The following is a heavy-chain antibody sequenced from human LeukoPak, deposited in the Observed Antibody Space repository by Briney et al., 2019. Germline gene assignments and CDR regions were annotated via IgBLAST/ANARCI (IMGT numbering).Heavy chain of an antibody. CDR3: ARESSIYGSRSYPSNP. CDR1: GFTFSSYS. D-gene: IGHD3-10*01. Sequence: PGGSLRLSCAASGFTFSSYSMNWVRQAPGKGLEWVSSISGSSRYIYYADSVKGRFTISRDNAKNSLYLQMNSLRAEDTAVYYCARESSIYGSRSYPSNPWGQGTLVTVSS. CDR2: ISGSSRYI. V-gene: IGHV3-21*04. J-gene: IGHJ5*02.